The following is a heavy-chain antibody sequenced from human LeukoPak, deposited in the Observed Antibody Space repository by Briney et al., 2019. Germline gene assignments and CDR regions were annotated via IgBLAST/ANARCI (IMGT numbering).Heavy chain of an antibody. J-gene: IGHJ1*01. Sequence: PGGSLRLSCAASGFTFSDYYMSWLRQAPGRRLEWVAYICDSGRTVYYADSVKGRFTISRDNAKNSVYLQMNNLRAEDTAVYYCARDRLGDYDHSGYYDKWGQGTLVTVSS. D-gene: IGHD3-22*01. CDR3: ARDRLGDYDHSGYYDK. CDR1: GFTFSDYY. CDR2: ICDSGRTV. V-gene: IGHV3-11*01.